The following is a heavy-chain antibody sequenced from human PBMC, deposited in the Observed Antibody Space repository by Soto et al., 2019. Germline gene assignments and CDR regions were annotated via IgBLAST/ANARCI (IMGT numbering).Heavy chain of an antibody. Sequence: GGSLRLSCAASGFTFSSYAMSWVRQAPGKGLEWVSAISGSGGSTYYADSVKGRFTISRDNSKNTLYLQMNSLRAEDTAVYYCAKAAMVRGFTPGYYYYMDVWGKGTTVTVSS. V-gene: IGHV3-23*01. D-gene: IGHD3-10*01. CDR2: ISGSGGST. J-gene: IGHJ6*03. CDR1: GFTFSSYA. CDR3: AKAAMVRGFTPGYYYYMDV.